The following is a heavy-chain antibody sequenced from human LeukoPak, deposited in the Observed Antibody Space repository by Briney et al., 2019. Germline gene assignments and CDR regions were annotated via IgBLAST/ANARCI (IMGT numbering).Heavy chain of an antibody. J-gene: IGHJ4*02. V-gene: IGHV3-30-3*01. CDR1: EFTFSNYA. CDR2: ISYDGNTI. D-gene: IGHD4-11*01. Sequence: PGGSLRLTCAASEFTFSNYALHWVRQAPGKGLQWVAVISYDGNTIHYADSVKGRFIISRDTSKNTVYLQMNSLRAEDTAVYYCARSGGLQKFDYWGQGTLVTVSS. CDR3: ARSGGLQKFDY.